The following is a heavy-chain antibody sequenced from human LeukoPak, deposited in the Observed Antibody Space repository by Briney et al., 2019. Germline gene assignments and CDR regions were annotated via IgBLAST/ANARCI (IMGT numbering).Heavy chain of an antibody. CDR1: GFTFSSYW. CDR2: INSDGRST. D-gene: IGHD2-8*01. V-gene: IGHV3-74*01. CDR3: ARVYCTNGVCYNPAYYYYGMDV. J-gene: IGHJ6*02. Sequence: GGSLRLSCAASGFTFSSYWMHWVRQAPGKGLVWVSRINSDGRSTSYADSVKGRFTISRDNAKNTLYLQMNSLRAEDTAAYYCARVYCTNGVCYNPAYYYYGMDVWGQGTTVTVSS.